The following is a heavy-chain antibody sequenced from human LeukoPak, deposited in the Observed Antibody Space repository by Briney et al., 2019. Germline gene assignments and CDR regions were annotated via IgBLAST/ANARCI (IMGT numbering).Heavy chain of an antibody. D-gene: IGHD2-2*01. CDR1: GFTFSSYG. V-gene: IGHV3-23*01. CDR2: ISASGGST. J-gene: IGHJ4*02. CDR3: AKDPQYQLLTGFDY. Sequence: GGSLRLSCAASGFTFSSYGMTWVRQTPGKGPEWVSTISASGGSTYYADSVKGRFTISRDNSKDTLYLQMNSLRAEDTAVYYCAKDPQYQLLTGFDYWGQGTLVTVSS.